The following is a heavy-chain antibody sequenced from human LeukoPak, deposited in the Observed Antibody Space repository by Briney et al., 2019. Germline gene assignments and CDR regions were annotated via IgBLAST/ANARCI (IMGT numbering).Heavy chain of an antibody. D-gene: IGHD3-16*01. CDR3: AKCAQSYGNDAFDL. CDR1: EFTFGKFV. V-gene: IGHV3-23*01. Sequence: GGSLRLSCAASEFTFGKFVMSWVRQAPGKGREWVSYIRGGGAGALYADSVKGRFTVSRDNSRRGLYLQMNSLRVEDTAVYYCAKCAQSYGNDAFDLWGPGTMVTVSS. J-gene: IGHJ3*01. CDR2: IRGGGAGA.